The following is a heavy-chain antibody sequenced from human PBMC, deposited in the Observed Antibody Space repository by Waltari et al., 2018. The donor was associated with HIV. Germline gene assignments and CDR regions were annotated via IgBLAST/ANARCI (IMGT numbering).Heavy chain of an antibody. CDR1: GGSISSGVYY. Sequence: QVQLQESGPGLVKPSQTLSLTCTVSGGSISSGVYYWSWIRQHPGKGLEWIGYIYYSGSTDYNPSLKSRVNISVDTSKNQFYLKLSSVTAADTAVYYCARDPFRVQGWFDPWGQGTLVTVSS. D-gene: IGHD3-10*01. CDR2: IYYSGST. CDR3: ARDPFRVQGWFDP. J-gene: IGHJ5*02. V-gene: IGHV4-31*03.